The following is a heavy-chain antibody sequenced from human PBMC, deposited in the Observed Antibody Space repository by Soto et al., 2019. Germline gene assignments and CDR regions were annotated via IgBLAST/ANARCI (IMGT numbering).Heavy chain of an antibody. D-gene: IGHD3-9*01. V-gene: IGHV3-21*01. CDR3: ARVNGENHDILTGYHSDY. CDR2: ISSSSSYI. J-gene: IGHJ4*02. CDR1: GFTFSSYS. Sequence: GGSLRLSCAASGFTFSSYSMNWVRQAPGKGLEWVSSISSSSSYIYYADSVKGRFTISRDNAKNSLYLQMNSLRAEDTAVYYCARVNGENHDILTGYHSDYWGQGTLVTVSS.